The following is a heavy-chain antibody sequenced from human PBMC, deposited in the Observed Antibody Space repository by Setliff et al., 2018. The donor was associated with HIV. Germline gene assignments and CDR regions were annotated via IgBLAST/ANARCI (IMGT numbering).Heavy chain of an antibody. D-gene: IGHD3-10*02. Sequence: ASVKVSCKASGYTLTDFYIHWVRQAPGQGLEWMGWITPNSGGTEYAGKFQGRVTLTRDTSITTAYMELSRLSSDDTAVYYCARVFGVRQAFDNWGQGTPVTVSS. CDR3: ARVFGVRQAFDN. CDR1: GYTLTDFY. CDR2: ITPNSGGT. V-gene: IGHV1-2*02. J-gene: IGHJ4*02.